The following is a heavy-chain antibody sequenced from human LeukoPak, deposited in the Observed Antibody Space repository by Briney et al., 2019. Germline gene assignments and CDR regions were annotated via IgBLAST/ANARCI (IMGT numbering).Heavy chain of an antibody. CDR2: INAGNGNT. V-gene: IGHV1-3*01. J-gene: IGHJ5*02. CDR3: AREFDSTSGFDP. CDR1: GYTFTSYA. D-gene: IGHD6-13*01. Sequence: ASVKVSCKASGYTFTSYAMHWVRQAPGQRLEWMGWINAGNGNTKYSQKFQGRVTITRDTSASTAYMELSSLRSEDTAVYYCAREFDSTSGFDPWGQGTLATVSS.